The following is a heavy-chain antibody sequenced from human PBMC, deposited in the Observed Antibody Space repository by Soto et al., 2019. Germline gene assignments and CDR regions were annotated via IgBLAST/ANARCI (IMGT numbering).Heavy chain of an antibody. V-gene: IGHV1-3*01. CDR3: ARGPIHLFGVSLTNWFGL. CDR1: GYTFTSYA. J-gene: IGHJ5*02. Sequence: GASVKVSCKASGYTFTSYAMHWVRQAPGQRLEWMGWINAGNGNTKYSQKFQGRVTITADESTSTGYMELGSLRSEDTAVYYCARGPIHLFGVSLTNWFGLWGQGTLVTVAS. D-gene: IGHD3-3*01. CDR2: INAGNGNT.